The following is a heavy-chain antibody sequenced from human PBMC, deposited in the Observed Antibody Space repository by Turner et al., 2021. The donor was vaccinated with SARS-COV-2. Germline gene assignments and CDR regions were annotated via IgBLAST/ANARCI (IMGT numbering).Heavy chain of an antibody. CDR3: ATSTVAGTELNYYGMDV. Sequence: QLQLQESGPGLVKPSDTLSLTCTVSGGSISSSSYYWGWIRQPPGKGLEWIGSIYYSGSTYDNPSLKSRVTISVDTSKNQFSLKLSSVTAADTAVYYCATSTVAGTELNYYGMDVWGQGTTVTVSS. D-gene: IGHD6-13*01. V-gene: IGHV4-39*01. CDR1: GGSISSSSYY. CDR2: IYYSGST. J-gene: IGHJ6*02.